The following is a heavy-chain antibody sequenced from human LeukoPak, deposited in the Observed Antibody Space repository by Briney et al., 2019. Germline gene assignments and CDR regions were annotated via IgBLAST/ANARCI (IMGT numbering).Heavy chain of an antibody. V-gene: IGHV4-4*07. CDR1: GGSISSYY. J-gene: IGHJ6*03. D-gene: IGHD1-1*01. CDR2: IYTSGST. Sequence: SETLSLTCTVSGGSISSYYWSWIRQPAGKGLGGIGRIYTSGSTNYNPSLKSRVTISVDTSKNQFSLKLSSVTAADTAVYYCARGRRPQLVYYYYYMDVWDKGTTVTVSS. CDR3: ARGRRPQLVYYYYYMDV.